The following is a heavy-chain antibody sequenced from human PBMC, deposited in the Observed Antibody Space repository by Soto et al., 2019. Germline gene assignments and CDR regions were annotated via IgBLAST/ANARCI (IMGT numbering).Heavy chain of an antibody. CDR1: GFTFSSYF. CDR3: ARGSFYYYMDV. J-gene: IGHJ6*03. V-gene: IGHV3-23*01. Sequence: PGGSLRLSCAASGFTFSSYFMTWVRQAPGKGLEWVSSISRSSGSTYYADSVGGRFTISRDNSKNTLYLQMNSLRAEDTAVYYCARGSFYYYMDVWGKGTTVTVSS. CDR2: ISRSSGST.